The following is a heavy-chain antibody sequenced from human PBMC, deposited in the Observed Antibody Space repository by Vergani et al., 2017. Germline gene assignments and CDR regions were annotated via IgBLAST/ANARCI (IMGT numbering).Heavy chain of an antibody. Sequence: QLQLQESGPGLVKPSETLSLTCTVSGGSISSSSYYWGWIRQPPGKGLEWIGSIYYSGSTYYNPSLKSRVTISVDTSKNQFSLKLSSVTAADTAVYYCARVHKPGYSGYGVSGYWGQGTLVTVSS. V-gene: IGHV4-39*01. CDR3: ARVHKPGYSGYGVSGY. J-gene: IGHJ4*02. D-gene: IGHD5-12*01. CDR1: GGSISSSSYY. CDR2: IYYSGST.